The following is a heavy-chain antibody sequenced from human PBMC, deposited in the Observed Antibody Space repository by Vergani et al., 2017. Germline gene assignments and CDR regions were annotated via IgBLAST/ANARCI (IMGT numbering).Heavy chain of an antibody. CDR2: IYYSGST. CDR1: GGSISSGGYY. CDR3: ARNLHDYGDYLPGLD. J-gene: IGHJ4*02. V-gene: IGHV4-31*03. Sequence: QVQLQQWGAGLLKPSQTLSLTCTVSGGSISSGGYYWSWIRQHPGKGLEWIGYIYYSGSTYYNPSLKSRVTISVDTSKNQFSLKLSSVTAADTAVYYCARNLHDYGDYLPGLDWGQGTLVTVSS. D-gene: IGHD4-17*01.